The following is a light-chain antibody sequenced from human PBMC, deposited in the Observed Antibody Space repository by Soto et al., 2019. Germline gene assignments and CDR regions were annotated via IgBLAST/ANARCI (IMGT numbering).Light chain of an antibody. CDR1: QSISSW. CDR3: QQYNSYSLT. CDR2: KAS. V-gene: IGKV1-5*03. Sequence: DIQMTQSPSTLSASVGDRVTITCRASQSISSWLAWYQQKPGKAPKVLIYKASTLESGVPSRFSGSGSGTEFTLTISSLQPDDFATYYCQQYNSYSLTFGGGTKVEIK. J-gene: IGKJ4*01.